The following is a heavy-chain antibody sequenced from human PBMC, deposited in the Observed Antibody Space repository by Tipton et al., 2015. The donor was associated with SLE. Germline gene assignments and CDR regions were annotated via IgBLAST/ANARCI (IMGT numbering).Heavy chain of an antibody. CDR3: ARWVDDYGSGSYYSRGYFDY. J-gene: IGHJ4*02. CDR1: GGSFSAYY. CDR2: INHSGST. D-gene: IGHD3-10*01. Sequence: TLSLTCAVYGGSFSAYYWSWIRQPPGKGLEWIGEINHSGSTNYNPSLKSRVTISVDTSKNQFSLKLRSVTAADTAVYYCARWVDDYGSGSYYSRGYFDYWGQGTLVTVSS. V-gene: IGHV4-34*01.